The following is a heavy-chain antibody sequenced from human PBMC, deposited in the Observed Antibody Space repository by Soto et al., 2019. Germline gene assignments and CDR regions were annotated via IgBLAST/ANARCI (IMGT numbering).Heavy chain of an antibody. V-gene: IGHV1-69*01. CDR3: AREPGGRLRPSYLNFDY. D-gene: IGHD3-16*01. J-gene: IGHJ4*02. CDR1: GGTFSSYA. Sequence: QVQLVQSGAEVKKPGSSVKVSCKASGGTFSSYAISWVRQAPGQGLEWMGGIIPIFGTANYAQKFQGGVTITADESTSTAYMELSSLRSEDTAVYYCAREPGGRLRPSYLNFDYWGQGTLVTVSS. CDR2: IIPIFGTA.